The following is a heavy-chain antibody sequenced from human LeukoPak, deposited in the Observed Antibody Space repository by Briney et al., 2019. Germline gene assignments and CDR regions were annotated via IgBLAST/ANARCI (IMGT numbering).Heavy chain of an antibody. D-gene: IGHD3-10*01. J-gene: IGHJ5*02. CDR3: ARQGGDTMVRGVIKDWFDP. Sequence: PSETLSLTCTVTGDSINSSVYYWAWIRQPPGKGLVWIGSLYYNGYTCYNPSLKSRVTMSVDTSKNHFSLKLNSVTAADTAVYYCARQGGDTMVRGVIKDWFDPWGQGTLVTVSS. CDR1: GDSINSSVYY. V-gene: IGHV4-39*01. CDR2: LYYNGYT.